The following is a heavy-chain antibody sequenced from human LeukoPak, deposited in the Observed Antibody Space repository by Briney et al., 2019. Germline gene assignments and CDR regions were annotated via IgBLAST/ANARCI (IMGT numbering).Heavy chain of an antibody. V-gene: IGHV5-51*01. Sequence: GESLKISCKGSGYSFTNYWIGWVRQMPGKGLEWMGIIYPGDSDTRYSPSFQGQVTISADKSISTAYLQWSSLKASDTAMYYCARQLITMVRGVKVDAFDIWGQGTMVTVSS. D-gene: IGHD3-10*01. J-gene: IGHJ3*02. CDR3: ARQLITMVRGVKVDAFDI. CDR1: GYSFTNYW. CDR2: IYPGDSDT.